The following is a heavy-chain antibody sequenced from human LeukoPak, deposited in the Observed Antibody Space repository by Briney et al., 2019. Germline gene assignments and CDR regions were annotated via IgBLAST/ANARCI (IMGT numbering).Heavy chain of an antibody. Sequence: GRSLRLSCAASGFTFSSYDMHWVRQAPGKGLEWVAVIWYDGSNKYYADSVKGRFTISRDNSKNTLYLQMNSLRAEDTAVYYCARAVGATAPPIDYWGQGTLVTVSS. V-gene: IGHV3-33*01. CDR1: GFTFSSYD. CDR2: IWYDGSNK. CDR3: ARAVGATAPPIDY. J-gene: IGHJ4*02. D-gene: IGHD1-26*01.